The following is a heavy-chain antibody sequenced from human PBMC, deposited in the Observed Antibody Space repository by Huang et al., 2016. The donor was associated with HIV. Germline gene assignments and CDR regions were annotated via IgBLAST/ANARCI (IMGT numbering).Heavy chain of an antibody. CDR3: ARLPGSITMIRGVITDPY. V-gene: IGHV4-39*02. D-gene: IGHD3-10*01. Sequence: QLQLQESGPGLVKPSETLSLPCTVSGGSIRSDNYYWGWIRQPPGKGLEWIESIYYRVSTYYNPSLKRRVTITGDTSKNHFSLRMRSVTAADTAVYYCARLPGSITMIRGVITDPYWGQGTLVTVSS. J-gene: IGHJ4*02. CDR1: GGSIRSDNYY. CDR2: IYYRVST.